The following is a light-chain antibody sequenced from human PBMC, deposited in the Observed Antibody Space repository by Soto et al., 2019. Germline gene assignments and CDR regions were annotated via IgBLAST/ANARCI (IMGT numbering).Light chain of an antibody. CDR1: RSVSSNY. V-gene: IGKV3-20*01. CDR2: GAS. Sequence: IVLTQSPGTLYLSPGERATLSCRASRSVSSNYLAWYQQKPGQAPRLLIYGASSRATGIPVRFIGSGSGTVFTLTIPKMDPEDFAVDYCQQYGSSPTFCQGTRLEIK. CDR3: QQYGSSPT. J-gene: IGKJ5*01.